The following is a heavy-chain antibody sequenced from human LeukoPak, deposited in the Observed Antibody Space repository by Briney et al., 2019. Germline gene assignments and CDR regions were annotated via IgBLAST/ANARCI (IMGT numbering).Heavy chain of an antibody. CDR2: IYYSGNS. J-gene: IGHJ4*02. Sequence: SETLSLTCTVSGGSISSGSHYWGWIRQPPGKELEWIGNIYYSGNSYYNPSLKSRVTISVDASKNQFSLNLSSVTAADTSVYYCARLSYGSGSHYNFYFDFWGQGTLVTVSA. V-gene: IGHV4-39*01. CDR3: ARLSYGSGSHYNFYFDF. CDR1: GGSISSGSHY. D-gene: IGHD3-10*01.